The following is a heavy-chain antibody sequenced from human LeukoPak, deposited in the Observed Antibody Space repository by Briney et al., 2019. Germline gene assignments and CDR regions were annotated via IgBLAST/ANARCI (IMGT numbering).Heavy chain of an antibody. J-gene: IGHJ4*02. D-gene: IGHD6-13*01. Sequence: ASVKVSCKASGYTFTSYGISWVRRAPGQGLEWMGWISAYNGNTNYAQKLQGRVTMTTDTSTSTAYMELRSLRSDDTAVYYCARTPSTSETAAGSFDYWGQGTRVTVSS. V-gene: IGHV1-18*01. CDR1: GYTFTSYG. CDR2: ISAYNGNT. CDR3: ARTPSTSETAAGSFDY.